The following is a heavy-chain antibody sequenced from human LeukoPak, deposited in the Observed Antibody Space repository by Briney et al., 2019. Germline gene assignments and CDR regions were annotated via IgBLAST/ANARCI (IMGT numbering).Heavy chain of an antibody. V-gene: IGHV3-74*01. CDR2: INSDGSST. CDR1: GFTFSSYW. D-gene: IGHD3-10*01. Sequence: GGSLRLSCAASGFTFSSYWMHWVRQAPGKGLVWVSRINSDGSSTSYADSVKGRFTISRDNAKNTLYLQMNSLRAEDTAVYYCAKDGSITMVRGVFFYWGQGTLVTVSS. J-gene: IGHJ4*02. CDR3: AKDGSITMVRGVFFY.